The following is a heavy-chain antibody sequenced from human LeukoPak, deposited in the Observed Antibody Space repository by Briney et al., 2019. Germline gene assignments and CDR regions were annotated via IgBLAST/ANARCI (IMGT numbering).Heavy chain of an antibody. CDR1: GFTFSSNG. D-gene: IGHD4-17*01. CDR3: AKGGASVTRYVDY. CDR2: MSNSGENT. Sequence: GGSLRLSCVASGFTFSSNGMQWVRQTPGKGLEWVGIMSNSGENTFYGEAVKGRFTISRDNSQNTLYLQMNSLRPEDTAVYYCAKGGASVTRYVDYWGQGTLVTVSS. V-gene: IGHV3-30*18. J-gene: IGHJ4*02.